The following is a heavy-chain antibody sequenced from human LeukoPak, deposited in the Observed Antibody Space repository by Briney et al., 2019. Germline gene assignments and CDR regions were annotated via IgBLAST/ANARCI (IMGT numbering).Heavy chain of an antibody. CDR1: GYTFTNYE. V-gene: IGHV1-8*01. Sequence: GASVKVSCKTSGYTFTNYEINWVRQASGQGLEWMGWMNPNNDNTAYAQKFQGRVTMTRDSSISTAYMELSSLTSEDTAVYYCARTSLYATSHDAFDIWGQGTMVTVSS. CDR3: ARTSLYATSHDAFDI. D-gene: IGHD2-8*01. CDR2: MNPNNDNT. J-gene: IGHJ3*02.